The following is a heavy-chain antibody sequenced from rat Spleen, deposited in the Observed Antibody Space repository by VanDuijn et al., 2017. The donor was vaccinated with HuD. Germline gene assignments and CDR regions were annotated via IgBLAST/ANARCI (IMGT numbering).Heavy chain of an antibody. CDR1: GFTFSTFP. Sequence: EVQLVESGGGLVQPGRSLKLSCAASGFTFSTFPMAWVRQAPKMGLEWVASISSGGGDTYYPDSVRGRFTISRDNAKSTLYLQRDSLGSEDTATYNWATQAYATESPYDYQGRGVMVTVSS. V-gene: IGHV5-25*01. D-gene: IGHD1-3*01. CDR3: ATQAYATESPYDY. J-gene: IGHJ2*01. CDR2: ISSGGGDT.